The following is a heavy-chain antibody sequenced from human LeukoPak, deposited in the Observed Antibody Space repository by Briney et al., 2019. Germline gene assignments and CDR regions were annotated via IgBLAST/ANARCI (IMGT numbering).Heavy chain of an antibody. CDR2: ISAYNGNT. CDR3: ARGPEFGEALYANYYFDY. D-gene: IGHD3-10*01. J-gene: IGHJ4*02. CDR1: GYTFTSYG. Sequence: GASVKVSCKASGYTFTSYGISWVRQAPGQGLEWMGWISAYNGNTNYAQKLQGRVTMTTDTSTSTAYMELRSLRSDDTAVYYCARGPEFGEALYANYYFDYWGQGTLVTVSS. V-gene: IGHV1-18*01.